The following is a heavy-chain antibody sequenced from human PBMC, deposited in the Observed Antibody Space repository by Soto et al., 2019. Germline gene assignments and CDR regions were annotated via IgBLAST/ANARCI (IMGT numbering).Heavy chain of an antibody. CDR3: DSRGESPPNWFVP. CDR1: GVSISSGGYS. CDR2: IYHSGST. V-gene: IGHV4-30-2*01. Sequence: SETLSLTCAVSGVSISSGGYSWSWIRQPPGKGLEWIGYIYHSGSTYYNPSLKSRVTISVDRSNNQFSLKLSSGTAADAAVYYCDSRGESPPNWFVPSGQGTLVTVSS. J-gene: IGHJ5*02. D-gene: IGHD2-21*01.